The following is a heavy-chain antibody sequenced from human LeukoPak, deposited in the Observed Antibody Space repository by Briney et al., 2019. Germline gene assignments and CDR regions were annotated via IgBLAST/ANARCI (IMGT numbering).Heavy chain of an antibody. D-gene: IGHD6-6*01. J-gene: IGHJ4*02. CDR3: ARVGYLEYSSSPGNFDY. V-gene: IGHV3-66*01. Sequence: GGSLRLSCAASGFTVGSNYMSWVRQAPGKGLEWVSVIYSGGSTYYADSVKGRFTISRDNSKNTLYLQMNSLRAEDTAVYYCARVGYLEYSSSPGNFDYWGQGTLVTVSS. CDR1: GFTVGSNY. CDR2: IYSGGST.